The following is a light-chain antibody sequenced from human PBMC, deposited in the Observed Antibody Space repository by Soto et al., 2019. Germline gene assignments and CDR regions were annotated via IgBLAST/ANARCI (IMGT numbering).Light chain of an antibody. Sequence: QSVLTQPPSVSAAPGQKVTISCSGSSSNIGNNYVSWYQQLPGTAPKLLIYDNNKRPSGIPDRFSGSKSGTSATLGITGLQTGDEADYYCGTWDSSLSAGVFGTGTKVPS. CDR1: SSNIGNNY. V-gene: IGLV1-51*01. CDR2: DNN. J-gene: IGLJ1*01. CDR3: GTWDSSLSAGV.